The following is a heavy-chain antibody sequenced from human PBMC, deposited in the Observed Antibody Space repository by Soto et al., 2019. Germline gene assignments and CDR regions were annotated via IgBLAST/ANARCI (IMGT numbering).Heavy chain of an antibody. CDR1: GFTFDSYA. CDR3: AKDRAAVTGAYYYYGMDV. CDR2: ISWNSGTT. V-gene: IGHV3-9*01. Sequence: VQLVDSGGGWVQPGWSLRLSCAASGFTFDSYAMHWVRQAPGKGLEWVSSISWNSGTTGYADSVKGRFTISRDNAKNSLYLQMDSLRAEDTALYYCAKDRAAVTGAYYYYGMDVWGQGTTVTVSS. D-gene: IGHD6-19*01. J-gene: IGHJ6*02.